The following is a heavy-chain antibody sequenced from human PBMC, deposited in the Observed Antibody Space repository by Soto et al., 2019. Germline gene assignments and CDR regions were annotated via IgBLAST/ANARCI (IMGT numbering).Heavy chain of an antibody. D-gene: IGHD6-19*01. CDR2: INPSGGST. Sequence: ASVKVSCKASGYTFTSYYMHWVRQAPGQGLEWMGIINPSGGSTSYAQKFQGRVTMTRDTSTSTVYMELSSLRSEDTAVYYCTRYVSGWPFDFWGQGTLVTVSS. CDR1: GYTFTSYY. V-gene: IGHV1-46*01. J-gene: IGHJ4*02. CDR3: TRYVSGWPFDF.